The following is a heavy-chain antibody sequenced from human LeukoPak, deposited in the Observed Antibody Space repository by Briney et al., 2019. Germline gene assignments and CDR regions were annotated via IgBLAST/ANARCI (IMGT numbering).Heavy chain of an antibody. V-gene: IGHV4-59*01. D-gene: IGHD4-17*01. Sequence: SETLSLTCTVSGGSISSYYWSWIRKPPGKGLEWIGYIYYSGSTNYNPSLKSRVTISVDTSKNQFSLKLSSVTAADTAVYYCARDSDLTTVTKGDAFDIWGQGTMVTVSS. CDR3: ARDSDLTTVTKGDAFDI. J-gene: IGHJ3*02. CDR1: GGSISSYY. CDR2: IYYSGST.